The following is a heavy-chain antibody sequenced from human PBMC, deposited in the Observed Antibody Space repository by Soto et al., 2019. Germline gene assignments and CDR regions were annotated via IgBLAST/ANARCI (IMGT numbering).Heavy chain of an antibody. CDR3: ASVPSPVDFYYAMYV. D-gene: IGHD2-21*01. Sequence: SETLSLTCTVSGGSISSGYHLARSLQPPGMRLEWVASIFHTGTTYYNPSLKSRLTMSLDTSQNQFSLKLNSVTAADTAVYFCASVPSPVDFYYAMYVRGQGTTVTVSS. J-gene: IGHJ6*02. CDR2: IFHTGTT. V-gene: IGHV4-38-2*02. CDR1: GGSISSGYH.